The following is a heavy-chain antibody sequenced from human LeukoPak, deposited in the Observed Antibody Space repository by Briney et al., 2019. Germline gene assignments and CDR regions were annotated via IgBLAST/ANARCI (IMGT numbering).Heavy chain of an antibody. Sequence: GGSLRLSCAASGFTFTNSWMAWVRQAPGKGLEWVANIKQDGSTKHYADSLKGRFTISRDNPKNSLYLQMNNLRADDTAVYYCTRDTDGSLHYWGQGILVTVAS. D-gene: IGHD1-26*01. CDR3: TRDTDGSLHY. J-gene: IGHJ4*02. V-gene: IGHV3-7*01. CDR2: IKQDGSTK. CDR1: GFTFTNSW.